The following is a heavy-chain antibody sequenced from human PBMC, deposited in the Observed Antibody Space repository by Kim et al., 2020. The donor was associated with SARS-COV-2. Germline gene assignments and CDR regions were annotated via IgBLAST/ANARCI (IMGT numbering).Heavy chain of an antibody. J-gene: IGHJ4*02. D-gene: IGHD3-10*01. CDR3: ARRGVADSNDY. Sequence: SYAAAVKGRFTISRDNSKNTLYLQRSSLRAEDTAVYYCARRGVADSNDYWGQGTLVSVST. V-gene: IGHV3-23*01.